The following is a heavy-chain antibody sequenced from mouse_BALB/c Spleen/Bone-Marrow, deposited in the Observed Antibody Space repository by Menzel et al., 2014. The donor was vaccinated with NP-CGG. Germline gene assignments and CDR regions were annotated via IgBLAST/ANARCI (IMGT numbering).Heavy chain of an antibody. CDR3: ARSNWDGGNYFDY. D-gene: IGHD4-1*01. CDR2: IYPGNGDT. J-gene: IGHJ2*01. CDR1: GYTFTSYN. V-gene: IGHV1-12*01. Sequence: LQQSGAELVKPGASVKMSCKASGYTFTSYNMHWVKQTPGQGLEWIGTIYPGNGDTSYNQKFKGKATLTADKSSSTAYMQLSSLTSGDSAVYYCARSNWDGGNYFDYWGQGTTLTVSS.